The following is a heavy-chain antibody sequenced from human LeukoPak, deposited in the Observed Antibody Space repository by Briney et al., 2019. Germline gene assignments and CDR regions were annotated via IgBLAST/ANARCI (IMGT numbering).Heavy chain of an antibody. CDR2: INHSGST. J-gene: IGHJ4*02. Sequence: SETLSLTCAVYGGSSSGYYWSWIRQPPGKGLEWIGEINHSGSTNYNPSLKSRVTISVDTSKNQFSLKLSSVTAADTAVYYCARGAKYYYGSGSYHFDYWGQGTLVTVSS. D-gene: IGHD3-10*01. V-gene: IGHV4-34*01. CDR3: ARGAKYYYGSGSYHFDY. CDR1: GGSSSGYY.